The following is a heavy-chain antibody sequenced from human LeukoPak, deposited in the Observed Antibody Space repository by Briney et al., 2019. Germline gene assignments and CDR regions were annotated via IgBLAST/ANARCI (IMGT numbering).Heavy chain of an antibody. CDR2: IRYDESNK. CDR3: AKDLYGSGSYQIRLFDY. CDR1: GFTFSSYG. Sequence: GGSLRLSCAASGFTFSSYGMHWVRQAPGKGLEWVAFIRYDESNKFYADPVKGRFTISRDNSRNTLYLQMNSLRAEDTAVYYCAKDLYGSGSYQIRLFDYWGQGTLVTVSS. J-gene: IGHJ4*02. V-gene: IGHV3-30*02. D-gene: IGHD3-10*01.